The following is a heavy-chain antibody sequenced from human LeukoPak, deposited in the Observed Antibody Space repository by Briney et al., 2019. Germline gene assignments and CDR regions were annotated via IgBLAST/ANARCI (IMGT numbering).Heavy chain of an antibody. D-gene: IGHD3-22*01. V-gene: IGHV1-2*02. CDR2: INPYTGGT. J-gene: IGHJ4*02. CDR1: GYAFTDFY. Sequence: ASVKVSCKASGYAFTDFYIHWVRQAPGQALEWMGWINPYTGGTNYAQKFQGRVTMIRDSSISTAYMELSRLRSDDTAVYYCARDFSLMIVVASLLGYWGQGTLVTVSS. CDR3: ARDFSLMIVVASLLGY.